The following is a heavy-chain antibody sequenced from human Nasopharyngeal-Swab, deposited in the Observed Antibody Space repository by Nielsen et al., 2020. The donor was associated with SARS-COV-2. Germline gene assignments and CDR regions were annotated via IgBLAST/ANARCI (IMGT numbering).Heavy chain of an antibody. D-gene: IGHD6-13*01. CDR2: IFVSDSDT. V-gene: IGHV5-51*01. J-gene: IGHJ3*02. CDR1: GYSFTSYW. CDR3: ARHATPAISWESFDI. Sequence: GESLKISCKGSGYSFTSYWIGWVRQMPGKGLEWMGIIFVSDSDTRYSPSFQGQVTISADKSVSIAYLQFGSLKASDTAMYYCARHATPAISWESFDIWGHGTTVSVSS.